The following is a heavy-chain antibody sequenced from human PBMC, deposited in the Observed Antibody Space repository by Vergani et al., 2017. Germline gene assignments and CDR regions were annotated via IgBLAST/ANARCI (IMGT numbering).Heavy chain of an antibody. V-gene: IGHV3-30-3*01. J-gene: IGHJ4*02. CDR1: GFTFSSYA. CDR2: ISYDGSNK. CDR3: ARDLDTGSMGDGGYFDC. D-gene: IGHD2/OR15-2a*01. Sequence: QVQLVESGGGVVQPGRSLRLSCAASGFTFSSYAMHWVRQAPGKGLEWVAVISYDGSNKYYADSVKGRFTISRDNSKNTLYLQMNSLRAEDTAVYYCARDLDTGSMGDGGYFDCWGQGTLVTVSS.